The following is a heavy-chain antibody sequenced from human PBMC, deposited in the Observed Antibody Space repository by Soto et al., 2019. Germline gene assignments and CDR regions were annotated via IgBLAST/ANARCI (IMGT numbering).Heavy chain of an antibody. CDR3: ATLAGYWYFDL. Sequence: SETLSLTCTVSGGSISSGDYYWGWIRQPPGKGLEWIGYIYYSGSTYYTPSLKSRVTISVDTSKNQFSLKLSSVTAADTAVYYCATLAGYWYFDLWGRGTLVTVSS. CDR2: IYYSGST. V-gene: IGHV4-30-4*01. CDR1: GGSISSGDYY. J-gene: IGHJ2*01.